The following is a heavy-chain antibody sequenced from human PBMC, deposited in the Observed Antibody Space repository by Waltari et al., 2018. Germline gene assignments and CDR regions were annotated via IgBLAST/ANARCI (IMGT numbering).Heavy chain of an antibody. J-gene: IGHJ4*02. CDR3: ARMGDFWSGYPEGPDY. CDR1: GGSFRSYH. CDR2: IYYSGST. Sequence: QVQLQESGPGLVKPTETLSLTCPVSGGSFRSYHWSWISKPPGKGLEWIGYIYYSGSTNYNPSLKSRVTISVDTSKNQFSLKLSSVTAADTAVYYCARMGDFWSGYPEGPDYWGQGTLVTVSS. V-gene: IGHV4-59*01. D-gene: IGHD3-3*01.